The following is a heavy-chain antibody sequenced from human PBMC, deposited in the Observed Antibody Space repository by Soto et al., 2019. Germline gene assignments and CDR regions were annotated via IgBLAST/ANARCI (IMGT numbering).Heavy chain of an antibody. Sequence: SETLSLTCAVYGGSFSGYYWSWIRQPPGKGLEWIGEINHSGSTNYNPSLKSRVTISVDTSKNQFSLKLSSVTAADTAVYFCGRRHGLDIDAYYWGQGILVTVSS. CDR1: GGSFSGYY. CDR2: INHSGST. V-gene: IGHV4-34*01. CDR3: GRRHGLDIDAYY. J-gene: IGHJ4*02. D-gene: IGHD3-10*01.